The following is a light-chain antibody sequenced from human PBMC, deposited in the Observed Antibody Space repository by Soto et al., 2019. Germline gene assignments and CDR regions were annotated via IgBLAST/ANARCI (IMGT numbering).Light chain of an antibody. CDR2: DVS. Sequence: DIEMVQSPSALSASVGDTVTITCRASQKSSPWLAWYQQKPGQAPKLLMYDVSSLKRGVPSTFSGSGSGTEFTLTISSLQPDDFATYYCQQYNDYSATFGQGTKVDIK. V-gene: IGKV1-5*01. CDR3: QQYNDYSAT. J-gene: IGKJ1*01. CDR1: QKSSPW.